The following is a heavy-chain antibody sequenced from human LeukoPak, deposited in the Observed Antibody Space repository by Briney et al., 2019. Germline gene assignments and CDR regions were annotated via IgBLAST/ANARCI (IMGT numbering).Heavy chain of an antibody. CDR3: ARDSPFIGRGSYYSDY. J-gene: IGHJ4*02. CDR1: GFTFSSYW. CDR2: INTDGSST. V-gene: IGHV3-74*01. Sequence: PGGSLRLSCAASGFTFSSYWMHWVRQAPGKGLVWVSRINTDGSSTSYADSVKGRFTISRDNAKNTLYLQMNSLRAEDTAVYYCARDSPFIGRGSYYSDYWGQGTLVTVSS. D-gene: IGHD1-26*01.